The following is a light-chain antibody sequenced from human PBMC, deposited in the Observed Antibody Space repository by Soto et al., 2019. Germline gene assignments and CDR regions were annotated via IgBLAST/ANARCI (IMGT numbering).Light chain of an antibody. CDR2: KAS. V-gene: IGKV1-5*03. CDR1: QTIRSW. J-gene: IGKJ1*01. Sequence: DIQMTQSPSTLSQAVDDRVTITCRASQTIRSWLAWYQQKPGKAPKLLIYKASTLKSGVPSGFSGSGSGTEFTLAISSLQHDDFATYYCQHYNSYSEAFGQGSKVDIK. CDR3: QHYNSYSEA.